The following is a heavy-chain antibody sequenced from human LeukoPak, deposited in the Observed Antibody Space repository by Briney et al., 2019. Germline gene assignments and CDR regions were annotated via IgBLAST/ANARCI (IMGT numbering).Heavy chain of an antibody. V-gene: IGHV4-31*03. CDR1: GGSISNGSFY. D-gene: IGHD6-6*01. J-gene: IGHJ4*02. Sequence: SQTLSLTCTVSGGSISNGSFYWSWIRQHPGKDLEWIGHIYYSGSTFYNPSLRSRLTISVDTSKNQFSLHLSSVTAADTAVYYCARSSKTPDSSTWFFDYWGQGILVTVSS. CDR3: ARSSKTPDSSTWFFDY. CDR2: IYYSGST.